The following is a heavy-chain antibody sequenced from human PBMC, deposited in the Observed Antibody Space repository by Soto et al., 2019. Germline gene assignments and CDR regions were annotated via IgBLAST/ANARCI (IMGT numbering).Heavy chain of an antibody. CDR1: GFTFNDVW. Sequence: EVQLMESGGGLVKPGESLRLSCATSGFTFNDVWMTWVRQAPGKGLEWVGRLYINTVGRTTDYAAPVKGRFSISTDDSKTTLYLKMNCLKNEDTAMYYCTTYNGGSCGHWGQGTRVTVSS. D-gene: IGHD6-19*01. J-gene: IGHJ4*02. CDR3: TTYNGGSCGH. CDR2: LYINTVGRTT. V-gene: IGHV3-15*01.